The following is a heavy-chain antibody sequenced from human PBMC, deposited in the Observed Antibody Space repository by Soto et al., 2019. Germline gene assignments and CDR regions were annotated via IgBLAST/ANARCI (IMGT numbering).Heavy chain of an antibody. CDR3: ARDRHSSYGLDY. CDR1: GGSFSGYY. V-gene: IGHV4-34*01. D-gene: IGHD5-18*01. Sequence: SETLSLTCAVYGGSFSGYYWSWIRQPPGKGLEWIGEINHSGSTNYNPSLKSRVTISVDTSKNQFSLKLSSVTAADTAVYYCARDRHSSYGLDYWGQGTLVTVSS. J-gene: IGHJ4*02. CDR2: INHSGST.